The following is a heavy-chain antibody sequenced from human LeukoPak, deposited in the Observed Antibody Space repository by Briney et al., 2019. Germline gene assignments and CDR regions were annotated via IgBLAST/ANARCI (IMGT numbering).Heavy chain of an antibody. V-gene: IGHV4-61*05. CDR2: IYYSGSA. CDR1: GGSISSSSYY. Sequence: SETLSLTCTVSGGSISSSSYYWGWIRQPPGKGLEWIGYIYYSGSANYNPSLKSRVTISVDTSKNQFSLKLSSVTAADTAVYYCARRVVTAHWYFDLWGRGTLVTVSS. D-gene: IGHD2-21*02. J-gene: IGHJ2*01. CDR3: ARRVVTAHWYFDL.